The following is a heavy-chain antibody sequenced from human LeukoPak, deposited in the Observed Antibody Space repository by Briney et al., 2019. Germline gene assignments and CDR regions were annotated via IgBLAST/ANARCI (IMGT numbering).Heavy chain of an antibody. D-gene: IGHD3-22*01. V-gene: IGHV3-7*01. J-gene: IGHJ4*02. CDR2: IKQDGSEK. CDR1: GFTFSSYW. CDR3: ARGDGGVYDSSGYYG. Sequence: PGGSLRLSCAASGFTFSSYWMSWVRQAPGKGLEWVANIKQDGSEKYYVDSVKGRFTISRDNAKNSLYLQMNSLRAEDTAVYYCARGDGGVYDSSGYYGWGQGTLVTVSS.